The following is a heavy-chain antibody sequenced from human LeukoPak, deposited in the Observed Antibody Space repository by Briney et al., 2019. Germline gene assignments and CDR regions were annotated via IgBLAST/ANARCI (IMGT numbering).Heavy chain of an antibody. J-gene: IGHJ4*02. V-gene: IGHV3-33*06. CDR1: GFTFSNYG. CDR3: AKAGFTVAYFDY. Sequence: GGSLRLSCAASGFTFSNYGMHWVRQAPGKGLEWVAVIWYDGSNKYYVDSVKGRFTIPRDNSKNTLYLQMNSLRAEDTAVYYCAKAGFTVAYFDYWGQGTLVTVSS. D-gene: IGHD4-23*01. CDR2: IWYDGSNK.